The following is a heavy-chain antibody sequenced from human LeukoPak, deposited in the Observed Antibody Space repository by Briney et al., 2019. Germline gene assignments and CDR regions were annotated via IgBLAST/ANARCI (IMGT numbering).Heavy chain of an antibody. CDR3: ASGAGVFDN. Sequence: PGGSLRLSCAASGFTFSSFAMHWVRQAPGKGPEWVANIKQDGREKYHVDSVKGRFTISRDNAKNSLYLQMNSLRAEDTAVYYCASGAGVFDNWGQGTLVTVSS. V-gene: IGHV3-7*01. CDR1: GFTFSSFA. J-gene: IGHJ4*02. CDR2: IKQDGREK. D-gene: IGHD3-10*01.